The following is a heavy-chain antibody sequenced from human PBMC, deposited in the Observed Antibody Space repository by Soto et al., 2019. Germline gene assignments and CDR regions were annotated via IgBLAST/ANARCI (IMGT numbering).Heavy chain of an antibody. Sequence: ALRLSCAASGFTFSSYGMHWVRQAPGKGLAWVAVISYDGSNKYYADSVKGRFTISRDNSKNTLYLQMNSLRAEDTAVYYCAREPVVTAIPDYYYYYGMDVWGQGTTVTVSS. D-gene: IGHD2-21*02. CDR2: ISYDGSNK. CDR1: GFTFSSYG. CDR3: AREPVVTAIPDYYYYYGMDV. J-gene: IGHJ6*02. V-gene: IGHV3-30*03.